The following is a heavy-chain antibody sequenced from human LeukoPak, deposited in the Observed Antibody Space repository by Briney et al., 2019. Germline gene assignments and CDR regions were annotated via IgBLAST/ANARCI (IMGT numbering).Heavy chain of an antibody. CDR1: GFTFSNAW. CDR3: AKDPEYYDFWSGYPSGAFDI. J-gene: IGHJ3*02. CDR2: IKSKTDGGTT. D-gene: IGHD3-3*01. V-gene: IGHV3-15*01. Sequence: GGSLRLSCAASGFTFSNAWMSWVRQAPGKGLEWVGRIKSKTDGGTTDYAAPVKGRFTISRDDSKNTLYLQMNSLKTEDTAVYYCAKDPEYYDFWSGYPSGAFDIWGQGTMVTVSS.